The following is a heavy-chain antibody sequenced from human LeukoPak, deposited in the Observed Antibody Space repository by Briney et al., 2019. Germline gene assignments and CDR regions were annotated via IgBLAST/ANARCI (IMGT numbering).Heavy chain of an antibody. CDR3: ARRRPGDDAFDI. V-gene: IGHV5-51*01. CDR1: GYSFTTYW. J-gene: IGHJ3*02. Sequence: GESLKISCKGSGYSFTTYWIHWVRQMPGKGLEWMGGIYPSDADTRYSPSFQGQVTISADKSITIVYLQWNSLKASDTAMYYCARRRPGDDAFDIWAKGQRSPSLQ. D-gene: IGHD3-10*01. CDR2: IYPSDADT.